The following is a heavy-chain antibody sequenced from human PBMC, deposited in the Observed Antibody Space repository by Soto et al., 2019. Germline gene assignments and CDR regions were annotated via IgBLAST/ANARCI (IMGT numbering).Heavy chain of an antibody. D-gene: IGHD6-13*01. CDR3: AADGIEAAGNRYFQH. Sequence: SVKVSCKASGFTFTSSAVQWVRQARGQRLEWIGWIVVGSGNTNYAQKFQERVTITRDMSTSTAYMELSSLRPEDTAVYYCAADGIEAAGNRYFQHWGQGALLTVTS. CDR2: IVVGSGNT. J-gene: IGHJ1*01. CDR1: GFTFTSSA. V-gene: IGHV1-58*01.